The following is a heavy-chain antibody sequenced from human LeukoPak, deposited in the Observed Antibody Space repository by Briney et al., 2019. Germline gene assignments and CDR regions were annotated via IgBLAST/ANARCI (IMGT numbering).Heavy chain of an antibody. CDR3: AKLSGSYHGWFDP. V-gene: IGHV3-30*02. CDR1: GFTFSSYG. J-gene: IGHJ5*02. D-gene: IGHD1-26*01. Sequence: GGSLRLSCAASGFTFSSYGMHWVRQAPGKGLEWVAFIRYDGSNKYYADSVKGRFTISRDNSKNTLYLQMNSLRAEDTAVYYCAKLSGSYHGWFDPWGQGTLVTVSS. CDR2: IRYDGSNK.